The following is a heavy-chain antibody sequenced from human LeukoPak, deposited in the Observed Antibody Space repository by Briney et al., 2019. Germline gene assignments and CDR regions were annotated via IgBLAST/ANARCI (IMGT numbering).Heavy chain of an antibody. J-gene: IGHJ6*03. V-gene: IGHV3-23*01. CDR3: AKCQSSSWYEGYYYMDV. CDR2: ISGSGGST. D-gene: IGHD6-13*01. Sequence: GGSLRLSCAASGFTSSSYAMSWVRQAPGRGLEWVSAISGSGGSTYYADSVKGRFTISRDNSKNTLYLQMNSLRAEDTAVYYCAKCQSSSWYEGYYYMDVWGKGTTVTVSS. CDR1: GFTSSSYA.